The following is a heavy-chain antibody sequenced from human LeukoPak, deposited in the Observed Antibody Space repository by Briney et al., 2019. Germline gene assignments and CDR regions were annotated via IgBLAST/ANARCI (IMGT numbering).Heavy chain of an antibody. Sequence: PGGSLRLSCAASGFTFSSYAMSWVRQAPGKGLEWVSGITASGDTYYADSLKGRFTISRDNSRNTLYLQMNSLRADDTAVYYCAKVPVWQQLVDYWGQGTLVTVSS. CDR1: GFTFSSYA. CDR2: ITASGDT. J-gene: IGHJ4*02. CDR3: AKVPVWQQLVDY. D-gene: IGHD6-13*01. V-gene: IGHV3-23*01.